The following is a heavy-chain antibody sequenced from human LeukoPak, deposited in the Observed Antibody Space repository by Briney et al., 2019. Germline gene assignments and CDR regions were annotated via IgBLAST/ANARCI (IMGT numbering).Heavy chain of an antibody. CDR3: ARDSRNYYHSRGGGDDAFDI. D-gene: IGHD3-22*01. J-gene: IGHJ3*02. CDR2: INPNSGGT. Sequence: GASVKVSCKASGYAFTGYSIHWVRQAPGQGLEWMGWINPNSGGTNFAQNFQGRVTMTRDTSISTAYMELSRLTSDDTAVYYCARDSRNYYHSRGGGDDAFDIWGQGTMVTVSS. CDR1: GYAFTGYS. V-gene: IGHV1-2*02.